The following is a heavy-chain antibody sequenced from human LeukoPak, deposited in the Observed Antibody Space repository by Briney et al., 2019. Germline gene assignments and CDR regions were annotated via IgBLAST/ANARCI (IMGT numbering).Heavy chain of an antibody. J-gene: IGHJ4*02. CDR1: GGTFSSYA. CDR3: ARDRERWTTVTVSGFDY. Sequence: VASVKVSCKASGGTFSSYAISWVRQAPGQGLEWMGRIIPIFGTANYAQKFQGRVTITTDESTSTAYMELSSLRSEDTAAYYCARDRERWTTVTVSGFDYWGQGTLVTVSS. D-gene: IGHD4-17*01. V-gene: IGHV1-69*05. CDR2: IIPIFGTA.